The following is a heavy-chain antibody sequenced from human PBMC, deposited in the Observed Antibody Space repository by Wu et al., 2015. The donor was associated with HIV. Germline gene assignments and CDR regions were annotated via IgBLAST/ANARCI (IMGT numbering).Heavy chain of an antibody. CDR1: GGTFSSYA. V-gene: IGHV1-69*13. CDR3: TGSTFAGGSDTRYSFDK. J-gene: IGHJ4*02. Sequence: QVQLVQSGAEVKKPGSSVRVSCKASGGTFSSYAINWVRQAPGQGLEWMGRIVPLFDAPNYSQKFHDRLTITADRSTTTAYMELSNLKSEDTAVYFCTGSTFAGGSDTRYSFDKWGQGTLVSVSS. CDR2: IVPLFDAP. D-gene: IGHD1-14*01.